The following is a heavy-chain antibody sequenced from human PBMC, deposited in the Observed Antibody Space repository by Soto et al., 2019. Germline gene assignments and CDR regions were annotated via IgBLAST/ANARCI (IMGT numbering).Heavy chain of an antibody. V-gene: IGHV5-51*01. CDR1: GYTFTSYW. CDR3: ARRPGGMDV. J-gene: IGHJ6*02. Sequence: GESLKISCKGSGYTFTSYWIGWVRQMPGKGLEWMAIIYPGDSATRYNPSFQGQVTISADKSINTAYLQWSSLKASDSAIYYCARRPGGMDVWGQGTTVTVSS. D-gene: IGHD2-2*01. CDR2: IYPGDSAT.